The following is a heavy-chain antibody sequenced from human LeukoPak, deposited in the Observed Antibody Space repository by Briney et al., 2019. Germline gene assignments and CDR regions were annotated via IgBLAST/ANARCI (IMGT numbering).Heavy chain of an antibody. J-gene: IGHJ1*01. V-gene: IGHV1-24*01. CDR2: FDPEDGET. CDR3: ATGPDIVVVPAATTRAEYFQH. CDR1: GYTLTELS. Sequence: ASVKVSCKVSGYTLTELSMHWVRQAPGKGLEWMGGFDPEDGETIYAQKFQGRVTTTEDTSTDTAYMELSSLRSEDTAVYYCATGPDIVVVPAATTRAEYFQHWGQGTLVTVSS. D-gene: IGHD2-2*01.